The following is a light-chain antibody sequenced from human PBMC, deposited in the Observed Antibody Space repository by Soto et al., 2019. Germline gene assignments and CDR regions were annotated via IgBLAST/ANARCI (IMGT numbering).Light chain of an antibody. Sequence: VVTQSPATLSVFPGETATLSCRASQSVSSDLAWYQQRPGQAPRLLIYGASTRATGIPARFRGSGSGTEFRLTISSLQSEDYATYYCQQYKTWNRKMAFGRGTKVDIK. J-gene: IGKJ1*01. CDR1: QSVSSD. CDR3: QQYKTWNRKMA. CDR2: GAS. V-gene: IGKV3-15*01.